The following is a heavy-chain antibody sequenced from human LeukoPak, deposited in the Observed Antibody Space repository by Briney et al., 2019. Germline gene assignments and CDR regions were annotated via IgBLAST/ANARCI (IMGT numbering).Heavy chain of an antibody. CDR3: AKAIGGYHFDY. D-gene: IGHD3-16*01. Sequence: GGSLRLSCAASGFTFSSYGMTWVRQAPGQGLEWVSSISGSGGNTHYADSVKGRFTISRDNSKNTLFLQMNSLRAEDTAVYYCAKAIGGYHFDYWGQGTLVTVSS. J-gene: IGHJ4*02. V-gene: IGHV3-23*01. CDR1: GFTFSSYG. CDR2: ISGSGGNT.